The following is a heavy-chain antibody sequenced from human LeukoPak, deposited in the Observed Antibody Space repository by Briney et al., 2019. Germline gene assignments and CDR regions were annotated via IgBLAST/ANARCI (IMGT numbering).Heavy chain of an antibody. V-gene: IGHV2-5*02. CDR2: IYYDDDK. CDR3: VHRPRRSIPPAH. D-gene: IGHD2-21*01. Sequence: ESGPTLVNPTQTLTLTCTFSGISLRTRDVGVGWILQPPGKALEWLAVIYYDDDKRYSPSLKSRLTITKDTSGNQVVLTRTDMDPVDTATYFCVHRPRRSIPPAHWGQGTLVTVSS. J-gene: IGHJ4*02. CDR1: GISLRTRDVG.